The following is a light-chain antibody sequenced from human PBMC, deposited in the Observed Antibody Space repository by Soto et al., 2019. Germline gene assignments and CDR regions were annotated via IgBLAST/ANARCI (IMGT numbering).Light chain of an antibody. Sequence: QSALTQPASVSGSPGQSITISCTGTSSDVGGYTHVSWYQQHPGKAPKLMIYDVNNRPSGVSNRFSGSKSGNTASLTISGLQADDEGDYYCSSYTSSSSYVFGTGTKSPS. CDR1: SSDVGGYTH. CDR2: DVN. J-gene: IGLJ1*01. CDR3: SSYTSSSSYV. V-gene: IGLV2-14*03.